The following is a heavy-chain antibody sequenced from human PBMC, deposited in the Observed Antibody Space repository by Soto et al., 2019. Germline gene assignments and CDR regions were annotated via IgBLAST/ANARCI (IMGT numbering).Heavy chain of an antibody. CDR1: GFSFSDDW. J-gene: IGHJ2*01. CDR2: VKTDGSII. CDR3: ARVRQGAWYFDR. D-gene: IGHD3-16*01. V-gene: IGHV3-74*01. Sequence: EVQLVESGGALVQPGGSLRLSCVASGFSFSDDWMHWVSQAPGKGLVWVSRVKTDGSIITYADSVKGRFTISRDNAKNTLYLQMNTLRAEDTAVYYCARVRQGAWYFDRWGRGTLVTVSS.